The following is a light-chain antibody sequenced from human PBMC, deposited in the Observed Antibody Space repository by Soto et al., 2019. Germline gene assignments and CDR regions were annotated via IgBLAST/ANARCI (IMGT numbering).Light chain of an antibody. CDR3: QQYNNWPRT. CDR2: GAS. J-gene: IGKJ1*01. CDR1: QSVSSN. Sequence: IVLTQSPGTLSLSPGERATLSCRASQSVSSNLAWYQQKPGQAPRLLIYGASIRATGIPARFSGSVSGTEFTLTISSLQSEDFAVYYCQQYNNWPRTFGQGTKVDIK. V-gene: IGKV3-15*01.